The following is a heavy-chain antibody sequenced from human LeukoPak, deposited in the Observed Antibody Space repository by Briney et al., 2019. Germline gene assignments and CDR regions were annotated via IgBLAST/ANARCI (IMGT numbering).Heavy chain of an antibody. CDR2: IIPILGIA. J-gene: IGHJ4*02. CDR3: AGDRRSNYYDSSGYYPFDY. V-gene: IGHV1-69*04. Sequence: SVRVSCKASGGTFSSYAISWVRQAPGQGLEWMGRIIPILGIANYAQKFQGRVTITADKSTSTAYMELSSLRSEDTAVYYCAGDRRSNYYDSSGYYPFDYWGQGTLVTVSS. CDR1: GGTFSSYA. D-gene: IGHD3-22*01.